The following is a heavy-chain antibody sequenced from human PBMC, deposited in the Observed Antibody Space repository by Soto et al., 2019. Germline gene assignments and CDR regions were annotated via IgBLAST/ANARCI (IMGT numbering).Heavy chain of an antibody. CDR2: VIPVLTTT. J-gene: IGHJ6*02. CDR1: GDTFSSYI. Sequence: QVQLVQSGAEVKKPGSSVRVSCRSSGDTFSSYIVNWLRLAAGRGLEWMGRVIPVLTTTDYAQNFRGRVTISADRSTSTVYLDLSSLRSDDTAVYYCARRRYCGYDCYHKHYYGMDVWGQGSLVTVAS. V-gene: IGHV1-69*08. D-gene: IGHD2-21*02. CDR3: ARRRYCGYDCYHKHYYGMDV.